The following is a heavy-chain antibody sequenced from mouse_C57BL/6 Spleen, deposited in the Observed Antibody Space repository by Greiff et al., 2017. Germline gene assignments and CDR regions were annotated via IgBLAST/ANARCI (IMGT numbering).Heavy chain of an antibody. D-gene: IGHD1-1*01. Sequence: EVQLVESGGGLVKPGGSLKLSCAASGFTFSSYAMSWVRQTPEKRLAWVATISDGGSYTYYPDNVKGRFTISRDNAKNNLYLQMSHLKSEDTAMYYCAREGDYGSSPYYFDYWGQGTTLTVSS. V-gene: IGHV5-4*01. J-gene: IGHJ2*01. CDR3: AREGDYGSSPYYFDY. CDR1: GFTFSSYA. CDR2: ISDGGSYT.